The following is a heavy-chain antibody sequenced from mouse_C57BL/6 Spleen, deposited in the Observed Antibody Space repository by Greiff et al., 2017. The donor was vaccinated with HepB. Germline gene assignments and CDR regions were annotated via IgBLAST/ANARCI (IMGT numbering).Heavy chain of an antibody. Sequence: QVQLQQSGAELVRPGTSVKLSCKASGYTFTSYWMHWVKQRPGQGLEWIGVIDPSDSYTNYNQKFKGKATLTVDTSSSTAYMQLSSLTSEDSAVYYCARGGLTTVVATDYWGQGTTLTVSS. D-gene: IGHD1-1*01. V-gene: IGHV1-59*01. J-gene: IGHJ2*01. CDR1: GYTFTSYW. CDR2: IDPSDSYT. CDR3: ARGGLTTVVATDY.